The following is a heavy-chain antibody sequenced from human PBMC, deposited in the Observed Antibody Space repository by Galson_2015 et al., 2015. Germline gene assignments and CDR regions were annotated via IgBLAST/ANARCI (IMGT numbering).Heavy chain of an antibody. D-gene: IGHD4-11*01. Sequence: SETLSLTCTVSGGSVSSGSYYWSWIRQPPGKGLEWIGYIYYSGSTNYNPSLKSRVTISVDTSKNQFSLKLSSVTAADTAVYYCARALEQMDYRDYYFDYWGQGTLVTVSS. CDR3: ARALEQMDYRDYYFDY. CDR2: IYYSGST. J-gene: IGHJ4*02. CDR1: GGSVSSGSYY. V-gene: IGHV4-61*01.